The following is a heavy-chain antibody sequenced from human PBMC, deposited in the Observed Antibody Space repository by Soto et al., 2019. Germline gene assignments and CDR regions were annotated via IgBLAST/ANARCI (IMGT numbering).Heavy chain of an antibody. CDR2: ISSSGSTI. V-gene: IGHV3-11*01. J-gene: IGHJ4*02. D-gene: IGHD3-22*01. Sequence: GGSLRLSCVASGFTFSDYYMSWIRQAPGKGLEWVSYISSSGSTIYYADSVKGRFTISRDNAKNSLYLQMNSLGAEDTAVYYCARKFHYYDSSGYYFLGKGFDYWGQGTLVTVSS. CDR3: ARKFHYYDSSGYYFLGKGFDY. CDR1: GFTFSDYY.